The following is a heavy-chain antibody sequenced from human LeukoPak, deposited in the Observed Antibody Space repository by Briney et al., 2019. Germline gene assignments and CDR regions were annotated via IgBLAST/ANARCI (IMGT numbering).Heavy chain of an antibody. CDR2: ISGSGGST. V-gene: IGHV3-23*01. Sequence: PGGSLRLSCAASGFTFSSYAMSWVRQAPGKGLEWVSAISGSGGSTYYADSVKGRFTISRDNSKNTLHLQMNSLRAEDTAVYYCAKDPATYSSGWYTYFDYWGQGTLVTVSS. CDR3: AKDPATYSSGWYTYFDY. CDR1: GFTFSSYA. J-gene: IGHJ4*02. D-gene: IGHD6-19*01.